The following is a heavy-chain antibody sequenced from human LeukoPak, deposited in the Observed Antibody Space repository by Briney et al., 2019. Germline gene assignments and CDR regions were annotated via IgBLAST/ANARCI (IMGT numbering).Heavy chain of an antibody. CDR3: ARGGEEHGSSGYRTLYYMDV. CDR2: ISSSGSTI. V-gene: IGHV3-48*03. Sequence: GGSLRLSCAASGFTFSSYEMNWVRQAPGKGLEWVSYISSSGSTIYYADSVKGRFTISRDNAKNSLYLQMNSLRAEDTAVYYCARGGEEHGSSGYRTLYYMDVWGKGTTVTVSS. CDR1: GFTFSSYE. J-gene: IGHJ6*03. D-gene: IGHD6-19*01.